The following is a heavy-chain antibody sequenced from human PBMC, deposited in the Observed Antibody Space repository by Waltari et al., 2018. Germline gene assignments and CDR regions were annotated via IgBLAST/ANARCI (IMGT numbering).Heavy chain of an antibody. V-gene: IGHV3-53*01. D-gene: IGHD7-27*01. J-gene: IGHJ4*02. CDR1: GLPVSSNY. CDR2: IYSGGST. CDR3: ARSGDKDDY. Sequence: EVQLVDSGGVLIQPGGSLRLSCATSGLPVSSNYMSWVRQVPGKGLEWVSVIYSGGSTYYADSVKGRFTISRDNAKNTLYLQMNSLRAEDTAVYYCARSGDKDDYWGQGTLVTVSS.